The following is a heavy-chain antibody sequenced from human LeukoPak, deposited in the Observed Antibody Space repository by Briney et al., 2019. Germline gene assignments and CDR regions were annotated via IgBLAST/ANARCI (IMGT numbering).Heavy chain of an antibody. V-gene: IGHV4-39*07. CDR1: GGSISSSSYY. Sequence: PSETLSLTCTVSGGSISSSSYYWGWIRQPPGKGLEWIGSIYYSGSTYYNPSLKSRVTISVDTSKNQFSLKLSSVTAADTAVYYCARDYAKIDMSPWQEGWFDPWGQGTLVTVSS. D-gene: IGHD3-9*01. J-gene: IGHJ5*02. CDR2: IYYSGST. CDR3: ARDYAKIDMSPWQEGWFDP.